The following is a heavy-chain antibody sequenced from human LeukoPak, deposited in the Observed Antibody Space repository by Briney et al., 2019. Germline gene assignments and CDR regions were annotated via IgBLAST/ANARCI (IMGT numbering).Heavy chain of an antibody. CDR1: GYTFTSYD. CDR2: INPSGGST. D-gene: IGHD3-22*01. V-gene: IGHV1-46*01. J-gene: IGHJ4*02. CDR3: ARDRPRSHYDSSGYYAPLDY. Sequence: ASVTVSCKASGYTFTSYDINWVRQAPGQGLEWMGIINPSGGSTSYAQKFQGRVTMTRDTSTSTVYMELSSLRSEDTAMYYCARDRPRSHYDSSGYYAPLDYWGQGTLVTVSS.